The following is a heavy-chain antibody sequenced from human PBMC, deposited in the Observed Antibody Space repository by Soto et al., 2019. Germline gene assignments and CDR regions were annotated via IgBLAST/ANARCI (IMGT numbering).Heavy chain of an antibody. V-gene: IGHV4-34*01. D-gene: IGHD3-9*01. CDR1: GGSFSGYY. CDR2: INDRGSI. J-gene: IGHJ2*01. CDR3: ARESHDILTGPPWVWYFDL. Sequence: QVQLQQWGAGPLRPLETLSLTCGVSGGSFSGYYWAWIRQSPGKGLEWIGEINDRGSINYHPSLKSRVSISVDTSKNHYSLNLRSVTAADTAVYDCARESHDILTGPPWVWYFDLWGRGTLVTVSS.